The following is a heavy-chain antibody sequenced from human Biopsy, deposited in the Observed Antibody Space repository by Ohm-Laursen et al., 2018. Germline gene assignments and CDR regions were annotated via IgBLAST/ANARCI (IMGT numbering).Heavy chain of an antibody. CDR1: GDPIDSYY. J-gene: IGHJ2*01. CDR2: IYFTGRT. D-gene: IGHD5-24*01. CDR3: ASAGYNPDWNFDL. V-gene: IGHV4-59*12. Sequence: GTLSLTCTVSGDPIDSYYWSWIRQPPGKALEWIGYIYFTGRTSYNPSLKSRVTMSVNTSKKQFSLRLSSVTAADTAVYYCASAGYNPDWNFDLWGRGTRVTASS.